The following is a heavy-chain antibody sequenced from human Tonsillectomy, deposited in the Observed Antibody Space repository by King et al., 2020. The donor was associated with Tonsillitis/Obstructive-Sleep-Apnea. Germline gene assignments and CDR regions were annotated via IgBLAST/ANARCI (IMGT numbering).Heavy chain of an antibody. D-gene: IGHD1-7*01. V-gene: IGHV3-9*01. J-gene: IGHJ6*03. CDR3: AKATAGTTRYYMDV. Sequence: VQLVESGGGLVQPGRSLRLSCAASGFTFDDYAMHWVRQAPGKGLEWVSGISWNSGSIGYADSVKGRFTISRDNAKNSLYLQMNSLRAEDTALYYCAKATAGTTRYYMDVWGKGTTVTVSS. CDR2: ISWNSGSI. CDR1: GFTFDDYA.